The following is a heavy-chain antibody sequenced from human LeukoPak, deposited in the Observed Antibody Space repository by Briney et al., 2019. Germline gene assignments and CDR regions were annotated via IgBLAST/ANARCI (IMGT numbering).Heavy chain of an antibody. CDR2: ISGSGGST. J-gene: IGHJ4*02. CDR3: AKDIVVVVAAPHYFDY. D-gene: IGHD2-15*01. CDR1: GFTFSSYA. V-gene: IGHV3-23*01. Sequence: GGSLRLSCAASGFTFSSYAMSWVRQAPGKGLDWVSAISGSGGSTYYADSVKGRFTISRDNSKNTLYLQMNSLRAEDTAVYYCAKDIVVVVAAPHYFDYWGRGTLVTVSS.